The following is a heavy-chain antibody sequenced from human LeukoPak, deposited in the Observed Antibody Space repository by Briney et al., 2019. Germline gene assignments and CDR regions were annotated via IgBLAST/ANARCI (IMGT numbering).Heavy chain of an antibody. Sequence: PSETLSLTCTVSGGSISSGDYYWSWIRQPPGKGLEWIGYIYYSGSTYYNPSLKSRVTISVDTSKNQFSLKLSSVTAADTAVYYCARAVPLLLDAFDIWGQGTMVTVSS. D-gene: IGHD3-10*01. CDR2: IYYSGST. CDR1: GGSISSGDYY. V-gene: IGHV4-30-4*01. J-gene: IGHJ3*02. CDR3: ARAVPLLLDAFDI.